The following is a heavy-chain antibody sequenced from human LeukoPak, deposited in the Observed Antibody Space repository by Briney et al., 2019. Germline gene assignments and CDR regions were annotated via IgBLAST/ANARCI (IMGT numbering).Heavy chain of an antibody. J-gene: IGHJ4*02. D-gene: IGHD3-3*02. Sequence: ASVKVSCKASGYTFSDYYIHWVRQAPGQGLEYVGWITPKSGDTYSPQRFQGRVTMTRDASISTAYMELSSLRSDDTAVYFCARVRLADERAWAYWGQGTLVTVSS. V-gene: IGHV1-2*02. CDR2: ITPKSGDT. CDR3: ARVRLADERAWAY. CDR1: GYTFSDYY.